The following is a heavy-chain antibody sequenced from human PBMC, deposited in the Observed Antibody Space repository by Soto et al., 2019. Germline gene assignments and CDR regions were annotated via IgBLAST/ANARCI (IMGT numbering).Heavy chain of an antibody. CDR3: ARRATVTTPRWYFDL. D-gene: IGHD4-17*01. V-gene: IGHV4-30-2*01. CDR2: INHSGST. J-gene: IGHJ2*01. Sequence: QLQLQESGSGLVKPSQTLSLTCAVSGGSISSGGYSWSWIRQPPGKGLEWIGEINHSGSTNYNPSLKSRVTISVDTSKNQFSLKLSSVTAADTAVYYCARRATVTTPRWYFDLWGRGTLVTVSS. CDR1: GGSISSGGYS.